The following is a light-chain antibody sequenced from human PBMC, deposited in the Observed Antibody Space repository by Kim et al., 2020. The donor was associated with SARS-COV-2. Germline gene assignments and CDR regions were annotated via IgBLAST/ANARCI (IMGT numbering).Light chain of an antibody. CDR1: SGHGGYA. Sequence: AYVRSTCTLSSGHGGYAIAWQQRLPAKGPRDLMKLNSDGNYNKGDGIPDRFSGSCSGAKRYLSIPNLPAEDEADYYWQTWGPGIRVFGGGAQLTVL. V-gene: IGLV4-69*01. J-gene: IGLJ3*02. CDR3: QTWGPGIRV. CDR2: LNSDGNY.